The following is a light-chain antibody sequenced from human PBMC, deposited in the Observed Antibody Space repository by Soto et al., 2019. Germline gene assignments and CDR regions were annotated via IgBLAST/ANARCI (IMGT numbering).Light chain of an antibody. Sequence: EIVLTQSPGTLSLSPGERATLSCRASQNVDSSYLAWYQHKRGQAPRLLIYAAASRAPGLPDRFSGSGSGTDFTLTINRLEPEDCAVYYCQQYGSSPLTFGQGTKLEI. V-gene: IGKV3-20*01. CDR3: QQYGSSPLT. J-gene: IGKJ2*01. CDR2: AAA. CDR1: QNVDSSY.